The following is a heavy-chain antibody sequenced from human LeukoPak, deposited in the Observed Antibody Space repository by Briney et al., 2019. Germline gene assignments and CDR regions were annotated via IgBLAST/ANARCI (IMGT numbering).Heavy chain of an antibody. CDR3: ARDPMVRGVTLDY. Sequence: LSLTCTVSGYSISSGYYWGWVRQAPGKGLEWVSYISSSSSTIYYADSVKGRFTISRDNAKNSLYLQMNSLRAEDTAVYYCARDPMVRGVTLDYWGQGTLVTVSS. J-gene: IGHJ4*02. CDR2: ISSSSSTI. V-gene: IGHV3-11*04. D-gene: IGHD3-10*01. CDR1: GYSISSGYY.